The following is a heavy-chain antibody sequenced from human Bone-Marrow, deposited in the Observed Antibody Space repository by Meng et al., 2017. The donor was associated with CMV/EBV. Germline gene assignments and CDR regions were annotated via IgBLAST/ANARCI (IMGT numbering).Heavy chain of an antibody. Sequence: SETLSLTCTVSGYSISSGYYWGWIRQPPGKGLEWIGSIYHSGSTYYNPSLKSRVTISVDTSKNQFSLKLSSVTAADTAVYYCAVSSGWYGDAFDIWGQGTMVTVSS. CDR1: GYSISSGYY. D-gene: IGHD6-19*01. J-gene: IGHJ3*02. CDR3: AVSSGWYGDAFDI. CDR2: IYHSGST. V-gene: IGHV4-38-2*02.